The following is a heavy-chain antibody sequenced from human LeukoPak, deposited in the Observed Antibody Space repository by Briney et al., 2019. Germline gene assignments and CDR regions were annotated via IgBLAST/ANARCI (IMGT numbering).Heavy chain of an antibody. CDR1: GFTFSSYS. V-gene: IGHV3-48*04. D-gene: IGHD6-6*01. Sequence: PGGSLRLSCAASGFTFSSYSMNWVRQAPGKGLEWVSYISSSSSTIYYADSVKGRFTISRDNAKNSLYLQMNSLRAEDTAVYYCARLSSSSDLIYWGQGTLVTVS. CDR3: ARLSSSSDLIY. CDR2: ISSSSSTI. J-gene: IGHJ4*02.